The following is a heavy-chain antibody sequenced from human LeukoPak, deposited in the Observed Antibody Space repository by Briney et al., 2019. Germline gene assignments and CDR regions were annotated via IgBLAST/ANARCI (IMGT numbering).Heavy chain of an antibody. J-gene: IGHJ4*02. CDR3: ARGPGPAGGSSGWYYFDY. CDR1: GFTFSDYY. V-gene: IGHV3-11*04. CDR2: ISSSGSML. Sequence: GGSLRLSCAVSGFTFSDYYMSWVRQAPGKGLEWVSYISSSGSMLHYADSVKGRFTISRDNSKNTLFLQMNSLRADDTSVYYCARGPGPAGGSSGWYYFDYWGQGTLVTVSS. D-gene: IGHD6-19*01.